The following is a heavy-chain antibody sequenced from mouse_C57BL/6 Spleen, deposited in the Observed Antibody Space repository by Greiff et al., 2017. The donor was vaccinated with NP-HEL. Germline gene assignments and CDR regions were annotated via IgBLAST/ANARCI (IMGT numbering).Heavy chain of an antibody. CDR1: GFTFSSYA. CDR3: ARDGYDGYPYFDV. CDR2: ISDGGSYT. J-gene: IGHJ1*03. Sequence: DVQLVESGGGLVKPGGSLKLSCAASGFTFSSYAMSWVRQTPEKRLEWVATISDGGSYTYYPDNVKGRFTISRDNAKNNLYLQMSHLKSEDTAMYYCARDGYDGYPYFDVWGTGTTVTVSS. D-gene: IGHD2-3*01. V-gene: IGHV5-4*01.